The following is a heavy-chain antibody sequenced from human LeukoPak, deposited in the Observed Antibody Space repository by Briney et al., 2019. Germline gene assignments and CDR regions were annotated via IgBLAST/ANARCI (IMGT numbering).Heavy chain of an antibody. CDR1: GYTFTSYG. CDR3: ARDSGSYFGPRAFDI. Sequence: ASVKDSCKASGYTFTSYGISWVRQAPGQGLEWMGWISANKGNTHYAQKFQGRVTMTTDTSTSTAYMELRSLRSDDTAVYYCARDSGSYFGPRAFDIWGQGTMVTVSS. V-gene: IGHV1-18*01. CDR2: ISANKGNT. D-gene: IGHD1-26*01. J-gene: IGHJ3*02.